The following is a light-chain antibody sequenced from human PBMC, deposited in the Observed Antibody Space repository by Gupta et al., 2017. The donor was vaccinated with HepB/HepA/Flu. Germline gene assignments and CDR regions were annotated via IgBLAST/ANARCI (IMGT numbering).Light chain of an antibody. J-gene: IGKJ1*01. CDR1: QSISSY. Sequence: DIQMTQPPSSLSASVGDRVTITCRASQSISSYLNWYQQKPGKAPKLLIYAASSLQSGVPSRFSGSGSGTDFTLTISSLQPEDFATYYCQQSDSMTWTFGQGTKVEIK. CDR2: AAS. V-gene: IGKV1-39*01. CDR3: QQSDSMTWT.